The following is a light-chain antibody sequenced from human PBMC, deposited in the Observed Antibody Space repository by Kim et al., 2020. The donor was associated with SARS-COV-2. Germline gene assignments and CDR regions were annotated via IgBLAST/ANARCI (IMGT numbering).Light chain of an antibody. J-gene: IGLJ2*01. Sequence: GQSVTISCTGTGGDVGGYNHVSWHRQYPGKAPKVVIFDVSQRPAGVPDRFSASKSGNTASLTISGLQSEDEADYYCSSYAGTYRLLFGGGTQLTVL. CDR1: GGDVGGYNH. CDR3: SSYAGTYRLL. CDR2: DVS. V-gene: IGLV2-11*03.